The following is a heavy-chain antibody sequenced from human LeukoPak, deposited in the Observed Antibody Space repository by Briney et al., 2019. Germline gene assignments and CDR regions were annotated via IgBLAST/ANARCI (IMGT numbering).Heavy chain of an antibody. CDR2: IYYSGST. Sequence: TSETLSLTCTVSGGAISNYYWSWIRQPPGKGLEWIGYIYYSGSTNYNPSLRSRVTISVDTSKKQFSLKLSSVTAADTAVYYCARKRFIAAGGFDPWGQGTLITVSS. CDR3: ARKRFIAAGGFDP. CDR1: GGAISNYY. J-gene: IGHJ5*02. V-gene: IGHV4-59*01. D-gene: IGHD6-6*01.